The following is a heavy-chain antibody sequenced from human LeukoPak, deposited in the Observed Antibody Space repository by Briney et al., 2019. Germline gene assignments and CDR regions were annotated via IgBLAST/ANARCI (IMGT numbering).Heavy chain of an antibody. V-gene: IGHV1-69*13. CDR3: AGDGFGEFLPPVYYYSGMDV. J-gene: IGHJ6*02. Sequence: ASVKVSCKASGGTFSSYAISWVRQAPGQGLEWMGGIIPIFGTANYAQKFQGRVTITADESTSTAYMELSSLRSEDTAVYYCAGDGFGEFLPPVYYYSGMDVWGQGTTVTVSS. CDR1: GGTFSSYA. D-gene: IGHD3-10*01. CDR2: IIPIFGTA.